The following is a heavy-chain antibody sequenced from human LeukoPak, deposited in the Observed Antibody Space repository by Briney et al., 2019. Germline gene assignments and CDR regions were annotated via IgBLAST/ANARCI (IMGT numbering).Heavy chain of an antibody. D-gene: IGHD5-18*01. V-gene: IGHV1-18*01. Sequence: ASVTVSCKASGYTFTSYGISWVRQAPGQGLEWMGWISAYNGNTNYAQKLQGRVTMTTDTSTSTAYMELRSLRSDDTAVYYCARGLVDTAMVTDLDYWGQGTLVTVSS. J-gene: IGHJ4*02. CDR1: GYTFTSYG. CDR2: ISAYNGNT. CDR3: ARGLVDTAMVTDLDY.